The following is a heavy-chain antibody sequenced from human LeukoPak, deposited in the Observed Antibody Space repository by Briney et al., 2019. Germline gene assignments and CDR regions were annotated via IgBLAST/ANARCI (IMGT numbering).Heavy chain of an antibody. CDR2: IIPIFGIA. J-gene: IGHJ3*02. V-gene: IGHV1-69*04. CDR3: ARDAGVGAAPEDAFDI. D-gene: IGHD3-3*01. CDR1: GDTFSSYA. Sequence: SVKVSCKASGDTFSSYAINWVRPAPGQGLEWMGRIIPIFGIANYAQKFQGRVTITADKSTSTAYMELSSLRSEDTAVHYCARDAGVGAAPEDAFDIWGQGTMVTVSS.